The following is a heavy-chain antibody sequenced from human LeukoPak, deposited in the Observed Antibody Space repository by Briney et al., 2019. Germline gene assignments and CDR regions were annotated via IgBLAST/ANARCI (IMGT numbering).Heavy chain of an antibody. Sequence: SETLSLTCTVSGGSISSGDCYWSWIRQPPGKGLEWIGYISYSGSTYYNPSLKSRVAISVDTSKNQFSLKLSSVTAADTAVYYCARVYDSSAYYGYYCDYWGQGTLVTVSS. CDR2: ISYSGST. D-gene: IGHD3-22*01. J-gene: IGHJ4*02. CDR1: GGSISSGDCY. CDR3: ARVYDSSAYYGYYCDY. V-gene: IGHV4-30-4*01.